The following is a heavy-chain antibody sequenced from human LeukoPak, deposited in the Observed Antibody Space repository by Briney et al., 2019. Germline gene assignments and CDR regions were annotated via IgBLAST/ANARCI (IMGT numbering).Heavy chain of an antibody. Sequence: GGSLPVSRAASGFTFSSYSMNWVRQAPGKGLEWVSSISSSSSYIYYADSVKGRFTISRDNAKNSLYLQMNSLRAEDTAVYYCARSGSTGSNNWFDPWGQRSLVSVSS. J-gene: IGHJ5*02. CDR3: ARSGSTGSNNWFDP. CDR1: GFTFSSYS. D-gene: IGHD6-25*01. V-gene: IGHV3-21*06. CDR2: ISSSSSYI.